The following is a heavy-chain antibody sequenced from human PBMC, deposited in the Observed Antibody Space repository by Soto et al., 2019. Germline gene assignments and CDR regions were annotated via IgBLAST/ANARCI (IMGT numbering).Heavy chain of an antibody. J-gene: IGHJ6*02. V-gene: IGHV1-69*13. Sequence: GASVKVSCKASGGTFSRYAISWVRQAPGQGLEWMGGIIPIFGTANYAQKFQGRVTITADESTSTAYMELSSLRSEDTAVYYCARGRWLQGDYYYYGMDVWGQGTTVTVSS. CDR2: IIPIFGTA. D-gene: IGHD5-12*01. CDR3: ARGRWLQGDYYYYGMDV. CDR1: GGTFSRYA.